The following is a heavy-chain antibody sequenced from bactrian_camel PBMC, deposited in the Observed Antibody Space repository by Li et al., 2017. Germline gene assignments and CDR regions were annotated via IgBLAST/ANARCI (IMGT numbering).Heavy chain of an antibody. V-gene: IGHV3S31*01. CDR3: ATLPGYYKDYIHRPMFGY. D-gene: IGHD4*01. J-gene: IGHJ6*01. Sequence: VQLVESGGGLVQPGGSLRLSCATSGFTFSTYAMSWVRQAPGKGLEWVSLISSSGGSTLYADSVKGRFTVSRDNGKKSLYLQLNSLKTEDTAMYYCATLPGYYKDYIHRPMFGYRGQGTQVTVS. CDR2: ISSSGGST. CDR1: GFTFSTYA.